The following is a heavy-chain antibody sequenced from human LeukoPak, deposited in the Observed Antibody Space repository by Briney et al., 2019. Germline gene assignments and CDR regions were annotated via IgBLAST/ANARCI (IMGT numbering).Heavy chain of an antibody. Sequence: GESLKISCKSSGYSFASYWIGWVRQMPGKGLEWMGIIYPGDSDTRYNPSFQGQVTISADRSISTAYLQWSSLKASDTAMYYCARHWGPYYMDVWGKGPRSPSP. CDR3: ARHWGPYYMDV. D-gene: IGHD3-16*01. CDR2: IYPGDSDT. V-gene: IGHV5-51*01. CDR1: GYSFASYW. J-gene: IGHJ6*03.